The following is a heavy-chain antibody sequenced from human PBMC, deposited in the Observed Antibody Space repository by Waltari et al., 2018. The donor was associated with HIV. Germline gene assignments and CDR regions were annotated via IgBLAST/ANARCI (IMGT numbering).Heavy chain of an antibody. CDR3: ASARETMGVDFDF. CDR2: VIPMSGTT. CDR1: GGSFTSYS. D-gene: IGHD3-10*01. V-gene: IGHV1-69*08. Sequence: QVQLVHSGAEVRTPGSSVKVSCKASGGSFTSYSINWVRQAPGQGLEWMGRVIPMSGTTNKAQKFQGRVTITADKSTTTSYMELTSLRTEDTAVYYCASARETMGVDFDFWGQGTLVTVSS. J-gene: IGHJ4*02.